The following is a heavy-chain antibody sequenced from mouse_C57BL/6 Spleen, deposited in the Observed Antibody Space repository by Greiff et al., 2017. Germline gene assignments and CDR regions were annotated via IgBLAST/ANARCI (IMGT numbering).Heavy chain of an antibody. CDR2: IHPNSGST. J-gene: IGHJ4*01. CDR3: ARDWDYAMDY. V-gene: IGHV1-64*01. D-gene: IGHD4-1*01. CDR1: GYTFTSYW. Sequence: VKLQQPGAELVKPGASVKLSCKASGYTFTSYWMHWVKQRPGQGLEWIGMIHPNSGSTNYNEKFKSKATLTVDKSSSTAYMQLSSLTSEDSAVYYCARDWDYAMDYWGQGTSVTVSS.